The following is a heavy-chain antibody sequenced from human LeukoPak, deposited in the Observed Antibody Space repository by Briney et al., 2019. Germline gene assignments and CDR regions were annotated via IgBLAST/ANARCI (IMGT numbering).Heavy chain of an antibody. V-gene: IGHV4-4*02. J-gene: IGHJ6*03. Sequence: PSETLSLTCAVSGGSISSSNWWSWVRQPPGKGLEWIGEIYHSGSTNYNPSLKSRVTISVDKSKNQFSLKLSSVTAADTAVYYCARGDWGSPDYYYMDVWGKGTTVTISS. D-gene: IGHD7-27*01. CDR1: GGSISSSNW. CDR2: IYHSGST. CDR3: ARGDWGSPDYYYMDV.